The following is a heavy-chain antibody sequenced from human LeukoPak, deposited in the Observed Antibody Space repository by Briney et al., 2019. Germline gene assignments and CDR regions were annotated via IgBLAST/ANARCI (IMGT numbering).Heavy chain of an antibody. Sequence: SETLSLTCTVSGGSISTSNYYWSWIRQPAGKGLEWIGRIYTSGSTNYNPSLKSRVTMSVDTSKNQFSLQLNSVTPEDTAVYYCARSVVLRYFDWSDYWGQGTLVTASS. CDR1: GGSISTSNYY. J-gene: IGHJ4*02. CDR3: ARSVVLRYFDWSDY. CDR2: IYTSGST. V-gene: IGHV4-61*02. D-gene: IGHD3-9*01.